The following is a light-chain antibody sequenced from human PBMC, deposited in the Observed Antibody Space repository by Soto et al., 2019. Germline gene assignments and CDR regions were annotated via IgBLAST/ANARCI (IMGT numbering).Light chain of an antibody. CDR2: TGS. Sequence: DIQMTQSPSSLSASVGDRVTITCRASQAIDSWLAWYQQKPGEAPKLLIFTGSLLHSGVPPRFSGSGSGTDFTLTISGLQPEDLATYYCQSYNTARPTFGQGTRLENK. V-gene: IGKV1-27*01. CDR1: QAIDSW. CDR3: QSYNTARPT. J-gene: IGKJ5*01.